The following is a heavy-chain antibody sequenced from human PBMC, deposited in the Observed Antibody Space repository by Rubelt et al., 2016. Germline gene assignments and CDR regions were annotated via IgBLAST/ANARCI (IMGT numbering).Heavy chain of an antibody. CDR1: A. CDR2: ISYDGTNK. D-gene: IGHD3-10*01. Sequence: AMHWVRQAPGKGLEWVAIISYDGTNKYYADSVKGRFTISRDNSKNTLYLQMNSLRAEDTAVYYCARDHGSGSFGMDVWGQGTTVTVSS. V-gene: IGHV3-30*04. J-gene: IGHJ6*02. CDR3: ARDHGSGSFGMDV.